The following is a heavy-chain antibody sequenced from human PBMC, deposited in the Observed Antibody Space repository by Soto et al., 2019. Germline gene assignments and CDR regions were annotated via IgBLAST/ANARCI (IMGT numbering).Heavy chain of an antibody. CDR1: GFTFSGYA. J-gene: IGHJ6*02. D-gene: IGHD3-3*01. CDR2: TSYAGTDK. CDR3: AKDRGNDFWSGFHDYYYGMDV. Sequence: VQLVESGGGVVQPGRSLRLSCAASGFTFSGYAMHWVRQAPGKGLEWVALTSYAGTDKYYADSVKGRFTISRDNSKNTLDLQMKSLRPEDTAVYYCAKDRGNDFWSGFHDYYYGMDVWGQGTTVTVYS. V-gene: IGHV3-30*18.